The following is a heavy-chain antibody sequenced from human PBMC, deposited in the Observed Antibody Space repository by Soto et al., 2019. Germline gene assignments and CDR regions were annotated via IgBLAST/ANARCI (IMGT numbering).Heavy chain of an antibody. Sequence: SETLSLTCTVSGGSISSYYWSWIRQPPGKRLEWIGYIYYGGSTNYDPSLKSRVTISVDTSKNQFSLNLSSVTAADTAVYYCARGLAAAVPRHAFDIWGQGTMVTVS. CDR1: GGSISSYY. J-gene: IGHJ3*02. CDR3: ARGLAAAVPRHAFDI. D-gene: IGHD6-13*01. CDR2: IYYGGST. V-gene: IGHV4-59*01.